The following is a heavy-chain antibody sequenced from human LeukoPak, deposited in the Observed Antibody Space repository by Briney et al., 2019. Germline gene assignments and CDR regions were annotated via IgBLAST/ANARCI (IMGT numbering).Heavy chain of an antibody. CDR2: ISAYNGNT. Sequence: GASVKVSCKASGYTFTSYGISWVRQAPGQGLEWMGWISAYNGNTNYAQKLQGRVTMTTDTSTSTAYMELRSLRSDDTAVYYCARGLLRYFDWLPRGHATFDYWGQGTLVTVSS. J-gene: IGHJ4*02. D-gene: IGHD3-9*01. V-gene: IGHV1-18*01. CDR3: ARGLLRYFDWLPRGHATFDY. CDR1: GYTFTSYG.